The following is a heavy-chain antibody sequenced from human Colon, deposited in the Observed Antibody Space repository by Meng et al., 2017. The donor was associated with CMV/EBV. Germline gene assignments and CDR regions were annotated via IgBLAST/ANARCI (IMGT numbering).Heavy chain of an antibody. Sequence: PSRTPPLTWPVAADFNKPSTSSLTGTQPAPGKGLEGIVSISHTGRTHYSPSLKSRVILSLDMSKNHFFLTLTSVTAADTSVYYCARGGDHWAHLWFDPWGQGTLVTVSS. CDR3: ARGGDHWAHLWFDP. J-gene: IGHJ5*02. CDR1: ADFNKPSTSS. CDR2: ISHTGRT. V-gene: IGHV4-30-2*01. D-gene: IGHD7-27*01.